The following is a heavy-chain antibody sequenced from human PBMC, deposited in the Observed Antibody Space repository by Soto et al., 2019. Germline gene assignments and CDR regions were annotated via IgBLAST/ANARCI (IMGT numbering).Heavy chain of an antibody. Sequence: SETLSLTCTVSGGSISSSSYYWGWIRQPPGKGLEWIGSIYYSGSTYYNPSLKSRVTISVDTSKNQFSLKLSSVTAADTAVYYCAKVKDDFWSGYYDGPTYGMDVWGQGTTVTVSS. V-gene: IGHV4-39*01. D-gene: IGHD3-3*01. J-gene: IGHJ6*02. CDR3: AKVKDDFWSGYYDGPTYGMDV. CDR1: GGSISSSSYY. CDR2: IYYSGST.